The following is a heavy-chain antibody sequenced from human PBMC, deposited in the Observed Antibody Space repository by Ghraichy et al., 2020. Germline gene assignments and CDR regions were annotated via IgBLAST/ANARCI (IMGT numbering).Heavy chain of an antibody. CDR3: AKNTRSWNYYDTTGSSSFDS. CDR2: VSGSGGST. V-gene: IGHV3-23*01. J-gene: IGHJ4*02. D-gene: IGHD3-22*01. Sequence: GGSLRLSCAASGFTFSSYAMSWVRQAPGKGLEWVSGVSGSGGSTYYADSVKGRFTISRDKSKNTLHLQMNSLRAEDTAVYYCAKNTRSWNYYDTTGSSSFDSWGQGTLVTVSS. CDR1: GFTFSSYA.